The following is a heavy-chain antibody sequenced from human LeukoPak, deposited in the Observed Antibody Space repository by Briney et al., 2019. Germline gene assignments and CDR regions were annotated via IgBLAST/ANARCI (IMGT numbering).Heavy chain of an antibody. CDR2: IYPGDSET. Sequence: GESLKISCKGSGYSFTNYWIGWVRQMPWKGLEWMGIIYPGDSETRYNASFQGQVTISADKSVSTAYLQWNSLKASDTAMYYCARRGQLWSLDYWGQGTLVTVSS. J-gene: IGHJ4*02. CDR1: GYSFTNYW. D-gene: IGHD1-1*01. CDR3: ARRGQLWSLDY. V-gene: IGHV5-51*01.